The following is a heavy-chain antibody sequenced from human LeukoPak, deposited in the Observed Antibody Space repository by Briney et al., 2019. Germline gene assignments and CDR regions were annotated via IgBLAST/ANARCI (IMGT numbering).Heavy chain of an antibody. V-gene: IGHV1-2*02. CDR1: GYTFVGHY. CDR3: AREHSASEH. D-gene: IGHD1-26*01. J-gene: IGHJ1*01. CDR2: IDPYTGNT. Sequence: ASVKVSCKASGYTFVGHYLHWVRQAPGQGLEWMAWIDPYTGNTHYAQKFQGRITVTRDTSISTTYMELSWLTSDDTALYYCAREHSASEHWGQGTLVTVSS.